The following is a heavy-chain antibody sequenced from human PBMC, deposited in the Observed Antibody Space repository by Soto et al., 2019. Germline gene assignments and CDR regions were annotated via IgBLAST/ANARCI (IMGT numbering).Heavy chain of an antibody. CDR1: GGTFSSYA. CDR2: IIPIFGTA. CDR3: ARRGYSYGYYYYGMDV. J-gene: IGHJ6*02. Sequence: SVKVSCKASGGTFSSYAISWVRQAPGQGLEWMGGIIPIFGTANYAQKFQGRVTITADESTSTAYMELSSLRSEDTAVYYCARRGYSYGYYYYGMDVWGQGTTVTVSS. D-gene: IGHD5-18*01. V-gene: IGHV1-69*13.